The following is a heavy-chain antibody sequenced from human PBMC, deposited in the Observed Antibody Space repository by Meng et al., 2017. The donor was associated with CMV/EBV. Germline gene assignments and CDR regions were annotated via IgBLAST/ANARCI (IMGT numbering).Heavy chain of an antibody. V-gene: IGHV1-2*02. Sequence: GPLVDSGADMEEPGALGKVSCKAYGDTFTDSYMHLVRQAPGQGLEWMGCINPNSGDTNYAQKFQGRVTMTRDTSISTAYMELSRLRSDDTAVYYCTRDAHLTTVTPNWFDPWGQGTLVTVSS. CDR3: TRDAHLTTVTPNWFDP. D-gene: IGHD4-17*01. J-gene: IGHJ5*02. CDR1: GDTFTDSY. CDR2: INPNSGDT.